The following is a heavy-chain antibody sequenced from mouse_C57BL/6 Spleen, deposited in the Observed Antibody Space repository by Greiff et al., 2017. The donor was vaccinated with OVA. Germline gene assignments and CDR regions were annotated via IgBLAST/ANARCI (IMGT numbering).Heavy chain of an antibody. V-gene: IGHV1-19*01. J-gene: IGHJ4*01. Sequence: EVKLQESGPVLVKPGASVKMSCKASGYTFTDYYMNWVKQSHGKSLEWIGVINPYNGGTSYNQKFKGKATLTVDKSSSTAYMELNSLTSEDSAVYYCARWDSSEGAMDYWGQGTSVTVSS. CDR2: INPYNGGT. CDR3: ARWDSSEGAMDY. CDR1: GYTFTDYY. D-gene: IGHD3-2*02.